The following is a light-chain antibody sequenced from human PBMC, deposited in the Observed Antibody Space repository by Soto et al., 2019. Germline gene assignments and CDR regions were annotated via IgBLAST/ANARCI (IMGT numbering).Light chain of an antibody. CDR2: DAS. CDR3: QQYSTYPLT. J-gene: IGKJ4*01. V-gene: IGKV1-5*01. Sequence: DIQMTRSPPTLSASIGDRVTITCRASQSITTFLAWYQQKPGKAPQILIYDASKLEPGVPSRLSGGGSGTEFTLTISSLQPDDFATYYCQQYSTYPLTFGGGTKVDIK. CDR1: QSITTF.